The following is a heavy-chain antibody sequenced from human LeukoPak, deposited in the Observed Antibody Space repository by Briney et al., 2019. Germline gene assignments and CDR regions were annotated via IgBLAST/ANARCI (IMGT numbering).Heavy chain of an antibody. CDR3: LKGLSSTAPFDY. J-gene: IGHJ4*02. D-gene: IGHD1-1*01. CDR2: ITGRGYTT. V-gene: IGHV3-23*01. Sequence: GGSLRLSCAASGFTFSNYAMRWVRQAPGKGREWVSSITGRGYTTNYADSVKGRFTISRDNSKHTLFLQMISLRAEDTAIYYCLKGLSSTAPFDYWRQATLVTVSS. CDR1: GFTFSNYA.